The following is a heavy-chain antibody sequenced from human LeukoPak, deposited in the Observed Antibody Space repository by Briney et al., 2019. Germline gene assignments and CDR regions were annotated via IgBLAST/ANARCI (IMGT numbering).Heavy chain of an antibody. CDR2: INPNSGGT. CDR3: AVTTYFGSSGVDNWFDP. J-gene: IGHJ5*02. Sequence: AASVKVSCKASGYIFTDYYIHWVRQAPGQGLEWMGWINPNSGGTNYAQEFQGRVTMTRNTSISTAYMELSSLRSEDTAVYYCAVTTYFGSSGVDNWFDPWGQGTLVTVSS. V-gene: IGHV1-2*02. CDR1: GYIFTDYY. D-gene: IGHD3-10*01.